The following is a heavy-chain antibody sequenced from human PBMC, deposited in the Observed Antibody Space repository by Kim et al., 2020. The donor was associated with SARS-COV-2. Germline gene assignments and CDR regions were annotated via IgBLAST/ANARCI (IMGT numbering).Heavy chain of an antibody. J-gene: IGHJ4*01. V-gene: IGHV3-30-3*01. CDR3: AFRGWLVAGPVRNDY. CDR2: ISYDGSNK. D-gene: IGHD6-19*01. Sequence: GGSLRLSCAASGFTFSSYAMHWVRQAPGKGLEWVAVISYDGSNKYYADSVKGRFTISRDNSKNTLYLQMNSLRAEDTAVYYCAFRGWLVAGPVRNDY. CDR1: GFTFSSYA.